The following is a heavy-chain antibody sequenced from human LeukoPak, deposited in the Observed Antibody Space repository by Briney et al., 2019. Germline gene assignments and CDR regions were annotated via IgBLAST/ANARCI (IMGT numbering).Heavy chain of an antibody. D-gene: IGHD4-17*01. V-gene: IGHV3-30*02. CDR2: IRYDGSNK. CDR1: GFTFSNYG. J-gene: IGHJ6*03. Sequence: GGSLRLSCAASGFTFSNYGMHWVRQAPGKGLEWVAFIRYDGSNKYYADSVKGRFTISRDNSKNTLYLQMNSLRAEDTAVYYCAKIYGDYVDYYYYYMDVWGKGTTVTISS. CDR3: AKIYGDYVDYYYYYMDV.